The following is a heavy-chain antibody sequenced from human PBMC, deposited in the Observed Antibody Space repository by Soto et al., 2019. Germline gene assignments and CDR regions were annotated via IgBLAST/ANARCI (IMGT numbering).Heavy chain of an antibody. CDR2: IYYSGST. CDR1: GGSISSGGYC. V-gene: IGHV4-31*03. D-gene: IGHD6-13*01. J-gene: IGHJ4*02. CDR3: ARDEYSSSWYGY. Sequence: SETLSLTCTVSGGSISSGGYCWSWIRQHPGKGLEWIGDIYYSGSTYYNPSLKSRATISVDKSKNQFSLKLSSVTAADTAVYYCARDEYSSSWYGYWGQGTLVTVSS.